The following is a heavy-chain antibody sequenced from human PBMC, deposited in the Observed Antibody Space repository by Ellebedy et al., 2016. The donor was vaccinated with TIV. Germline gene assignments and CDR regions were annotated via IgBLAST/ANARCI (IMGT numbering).Heavy chain of an antibody. CDR3: ARLRDYDYYDSDAYYLDY. CDR2: IYPGDSDT. J-gene: IGHJ4*01. CDR1: GYNFAFYW. Sequence: GESLKISCQGSGYNFAFYWIAWVRQVPGKGLEWMGMIYPGDSDTRYSPSFQGQVTISADNSSTTAYLQWGSLKASDTAIYYCARLRDYDYYDSDAYYLDYWGHGTLVTVSS. V-gene: IGHV5-51*01. D-gene: IGHD3-22*01.